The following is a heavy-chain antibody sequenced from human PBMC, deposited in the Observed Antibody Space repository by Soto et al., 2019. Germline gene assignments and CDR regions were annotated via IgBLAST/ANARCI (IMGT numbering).Heavy chain of an antibody. CDR2: ISYDGNIK. D-gene: IGHD4-4*01. CDR1: GFTFSSYA. V-gene: IGHV3-30-3*01. J-gene: IGHJ4*02. Sequence: QVQLVESGGGVVQPGGSLRLSCAASGFTFSSYAMHWVRQAPGKGLEWVAIISYDGNIKQYTDSVKGRFTISRDNSKNTLYLQMNSLRAEDTGVYYCARGVSDYINYGSLGHWGQGTLVTVSA. CDR3: ARGVSDYINYGSLGH.